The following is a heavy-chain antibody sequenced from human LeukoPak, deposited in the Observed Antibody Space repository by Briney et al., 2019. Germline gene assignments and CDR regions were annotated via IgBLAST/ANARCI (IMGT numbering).Heavy chain of an antibody. CDR3: VRDYFGSGSYYNAYYGMDV. CDR1: EFTFSIYN. CDR2: ISSRGDTI. Sequence: PGGSLRLSCAASEFTFSIYNMNWVHQAPGKGLEWVSYISSRGDTIYYADSVRGRVTISRDNAKKSVSLQMNSLRAEDTAVYYCVRDYFGSGSYYNAYYGMDVWGQGTTVTVS. D-gene: IGHD3-10*01. J-gene: IGHJ6*02. V-gene: IGHV3-48*03.